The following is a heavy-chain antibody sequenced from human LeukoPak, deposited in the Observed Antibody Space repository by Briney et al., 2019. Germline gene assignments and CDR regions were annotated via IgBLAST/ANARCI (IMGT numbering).Heavy chain of an antibody. D-gene: IGHD6-13*01. CDR3: ARREAAVPFDY. CDR1: GGSISSSSYY. CDR2: IYYSGST. J-gene: IGHJ4*02. V-gene: IGHV4-39*01. Sequence: SETLSLTCTVSGGSISSSSYYWGWIRQPPGKGLEWIGSIYYSGSTYYNPSLKSRVTISVDTSKNQFSLKLSSVTAADTAVYYCARREAAVPFDYWGQGTLVTVSS.